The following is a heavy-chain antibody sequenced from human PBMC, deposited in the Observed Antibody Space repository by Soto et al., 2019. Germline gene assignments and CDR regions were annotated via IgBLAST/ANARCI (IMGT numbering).Heavy chain of an antibody. CDR1: GGTFSSYR. CDR2: IVPIRRAA. J-gene: IGHJ4*02. Sequence: QVQLVQSGAEVKKTGSSVRVSCEASGGTFSSYRLNWLRQAPGHGLEWVGGIVPIRRAAEYAQGFQGRVTITADETTRTSYMELRSLKSQDTAVYYCVRDSGAKLSSSWGQGTLVTVSS. V-gene: IGHV1-69*01. CDR3: VRDSGAKLSSS. D-gene: IGHD6-13*01.